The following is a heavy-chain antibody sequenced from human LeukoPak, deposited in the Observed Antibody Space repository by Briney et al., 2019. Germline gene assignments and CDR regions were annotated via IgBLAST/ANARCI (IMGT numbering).Heavy chain of an antibody. CDR3: ARQHRGYYDSSGYYYDY. Sequence: PSETLSLTCTVSGGSISSSSYYWGWIRQPPGKGLEWIGSIYYSGSTYYNPSPKSRVTISVDTSKNQFSLKLSSVTAADTAVYYCARQHRGYYDSSGYYYDYWGQGTLVTVSS. D-gene: IGHD3-22*01. V-gene: IGHV4-39*01. CDR1: GGSISSSSYY. CDR2: IYYSGST. J-gene: IGHJ4*02.